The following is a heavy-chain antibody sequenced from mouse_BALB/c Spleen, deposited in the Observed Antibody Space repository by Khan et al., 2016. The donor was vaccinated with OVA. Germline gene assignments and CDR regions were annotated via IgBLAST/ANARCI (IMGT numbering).Heavy chain of an antibody. CDR3: ARGGRFAY. D-gene: IGHD1-1*02. CDR2: ISTYYDDA. CDR1: GYTFTDYA. V-gene: IGHV1S137*01. Sequence: QVQLQQSGAELVGPGVSVKISCKGSGYTFTDYAMHWVKQSHAKSLEWIGVISTYYDDADYNQRFQGKASMTVDRSSSTAYLELARLTSEDSAIYYCARGGRFAYWGQGTLVTVSA. J-gene: IGHJ3*01.